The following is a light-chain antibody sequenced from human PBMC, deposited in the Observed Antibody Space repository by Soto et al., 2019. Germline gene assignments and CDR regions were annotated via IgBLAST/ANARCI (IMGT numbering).Light chain of an antibody. CDR2: SNN. Sequence: QSALTQPPSASGTPGQRVTISCSGSSSNIGSNPVNWYQQLPVTAPKLLIYSNNQRPSGVPARFSGSKSGTSAFLAISGLQPEDEADYYCAAWDDSLNGFVFGTGTKVTVL. CDR3: AAWDDSLNGFV. CDR1: SSNIGSNP. V-gene: IGLV1-44*01. J-gene: IGLJ1*01.